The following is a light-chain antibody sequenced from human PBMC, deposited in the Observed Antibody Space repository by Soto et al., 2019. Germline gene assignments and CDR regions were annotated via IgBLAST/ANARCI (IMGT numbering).Light chain of an antibody. J-gene: IGKJ3*01. CDR1: QTVSSAY. Sequence: EVVLTQSPGTLSLSPGERATLSYRASQTVSSAYLAWYQQRPGQTPRLLIFGASNRATAIPDRFSGSGSGTDFTFTISRLEPEDFAVYYCQHYGGSPGVTFGPGTKVDVK. CDR3: QHYGGSPGVT. V-gene: IGKV3-20*01. CDR2: GAS.